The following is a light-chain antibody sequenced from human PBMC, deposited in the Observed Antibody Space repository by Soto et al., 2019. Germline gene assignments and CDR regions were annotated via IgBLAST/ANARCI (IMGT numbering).Light chain of an antibody. Sequence: QSALTQSPSASGSPGQSVTISCTGTSSDVGNYKYVSWYQQHPGKAPKLMIYEVSKQPSGVPDRFSGSKSGNTASLTVSGLQVEDEADYYCSSYAGSNLWVFGGGTKVTFL. J-gene: IGLJ3*02. CDR3: SSYAGSNLWV. CDR1: SSDVGNYKY. CDR2: EVS. V-gene: IGLV2-8*01.